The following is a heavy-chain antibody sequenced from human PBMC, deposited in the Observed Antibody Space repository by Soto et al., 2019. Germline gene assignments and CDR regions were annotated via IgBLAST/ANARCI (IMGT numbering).Heavy chain of an antibody. J-gene: IGHJ6*02. CDR3: ARDREQLVPNYYYYYGMDV. Sequence: ASVKVSCKASGGTFSSYAISWVRQAPGQGLEWMGWISAYNGNTNYAQKLQGRVTMTTDTSTSTAYMELRSLRSDDTAVYYCARDREQLVPNYYYYYGMDVWGQGTTVTVSS. CDR2: ISAYNGNT. CDR1: GGTFSSYA. D-gene: IGHD6-6*01. V-gene: IGHV1-18*01.